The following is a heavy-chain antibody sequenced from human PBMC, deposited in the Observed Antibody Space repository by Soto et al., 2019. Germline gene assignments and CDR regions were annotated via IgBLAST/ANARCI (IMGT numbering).Heavy chain of an antibody. J-gene: IGHJ5*02. CDR1: GGSISSYY. V-gene: IGHV4-59*01. Sequence: SETLSLTCTVSGGSISSYYWSWIRQPPGKGLEWIGYIYYSGSTNYNPSLKSRVTTSVDTSKNQFSLTLSSVTAADTAVYYCARRRGYSGYDYRIAWFDPWGQGTMVTVSS. CDR3: ARRRGYSGYDYRIAWFDP. D-gene: IGHD5-12*01. CDR2: IYYSGST.